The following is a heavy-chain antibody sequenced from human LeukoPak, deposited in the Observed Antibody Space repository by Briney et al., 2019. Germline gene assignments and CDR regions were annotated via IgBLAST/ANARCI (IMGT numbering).Heavy chain of an antibody. D-gene: IGHD3-16*02. J-gene: IGHJ4*02. CDR3: SKNGPFGGVIAD. CDR1: GFTFSSYA. Sequence: SGGSLRLSCAASGFTFSSYAMSWVRQAPGKGLEWVSAISGSGGSTYYADSVKGRFTISRDNSKNTLYLQMNSLRAEDTAVYYRSKNGPFGGVIADWGQGTLVTVSS. V-gene: IGHV3-23*01. CDR2: ISGSGGST.